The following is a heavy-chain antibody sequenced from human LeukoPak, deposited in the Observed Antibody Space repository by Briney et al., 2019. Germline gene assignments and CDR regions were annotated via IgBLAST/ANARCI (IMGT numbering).Heavy chain of an antibody. CDR3: ARAPRVREFDY. D-gene: IGHD1-26*01. CDR1: GFTFSSYS. Sequence: PGGSLRLSCAASGFTFSSYSMNWVRQAPGKGLEWVSYISSSSSTIYYADSVKGRFTISRDNAKNSLYLQMNSLRAEDTAVYYCARAPRVREFDYWGQGTLVTVSS. CDR2: ISSSSSTI. V-gene: IGHV3-48*01. J-gene: IGHJ4*02.